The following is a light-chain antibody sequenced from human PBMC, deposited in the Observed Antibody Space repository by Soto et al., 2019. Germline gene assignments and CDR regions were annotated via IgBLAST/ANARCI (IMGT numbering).Light chain of an antibody. J-gene: IGKJ1*01. Sequence: DIQMTQSPSTLSGSVGDRVTITCRASQTISSWLAWYQQKPGKAPKLLIYKPSTLKSGVPSRFSGSGSGTEFTLTISSLQPDDFATYYYRHYNSYSEAFGQGTKVELK. V-gene: IGKV1-5*03. CDR2: KPS. CDR1: QTISSW. CDR3: RHYNSYSEA.